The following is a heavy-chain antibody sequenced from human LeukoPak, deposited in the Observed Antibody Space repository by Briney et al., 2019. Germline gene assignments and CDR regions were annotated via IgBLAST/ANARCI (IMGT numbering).Heavy chain of an antibody. V-gene: IGHV4-61*02. D-gene: IGHD2-21*02. CDR1: GGSISSGSYY. CDR3: ARAILGDFGTNWFDP. J-gene: IGHJ5*02. Sequence: PSQTLSLTCTVSGGSISSGSYYWSWIRQPAGKGLEWIGRIYTSGSTNYNPSLKSRVTISVDTSKNQFSLKLSSVTAADTAVYYCARAILGDFGTNWFDPWGQGTLVTVSS. CDR2: IYTSGST.